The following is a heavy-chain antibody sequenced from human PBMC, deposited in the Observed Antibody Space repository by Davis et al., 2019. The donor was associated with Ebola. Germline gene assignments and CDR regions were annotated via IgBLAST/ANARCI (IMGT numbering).Heavy chain of an antibody. CDR1: GFTFEDYA. Sequence: PGGSLRLSCVVSGFTFEDYAMHWVRQAPGKGLEWVSGISWNSNAIGYADSVKGRFTISRDNAKNSLYLQMNSLRAEDTALYYCVKDRNGTPLGMDVWGQGTTVTVSS. CDR3: VKDRNGTPLGMDV. D-gene: IGHD2-8*01. J-gene: IGHJ6*02. V-gene: IGHV3-9*01. CDR2: ISWNSNAI.